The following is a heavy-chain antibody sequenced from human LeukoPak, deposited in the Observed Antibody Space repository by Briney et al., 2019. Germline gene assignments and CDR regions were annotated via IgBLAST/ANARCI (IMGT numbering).Heavy chain of an antibody. J-gene: IGHJ4*02. D-gene: IGHD3-22*01. CDR1: GFTVISNY. V-gene: IGHV3-66*04. Sequence: PGGSLSLSCAASGFTVISNYMSWVRQPPGKGLEWVSVIYSGGSTNYAASVKGRFTISRDNSKNTLYLQLNSLRAEDTAVYYCARHRGSSGSCLDSWGQGTLVTVSS. CDR3: ARHRGSSGSCLDS. CDR2: IYSGGST.